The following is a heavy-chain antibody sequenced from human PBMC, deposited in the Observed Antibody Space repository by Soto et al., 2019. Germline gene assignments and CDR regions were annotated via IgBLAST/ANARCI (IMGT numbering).Heavy chain of an antibody. Sequence: SGTLSLTCTVSGDSINGYYWSWIRQPAGKGLEWIGRIYTSGSTNYNPSLKSRATMSVDTSKNQFYLKLNSVTAADTAVYYCVRDARARSVGSFDYWGKGTLVPVSS. V-gene: IGHV4-4*07. D-gene: IGHD3-16*02. CDR1: GDSINGYY. J-gene: IGHJ4*02. CDR3: VRDARARSVGSFDY. CDR2: IYTSGST.